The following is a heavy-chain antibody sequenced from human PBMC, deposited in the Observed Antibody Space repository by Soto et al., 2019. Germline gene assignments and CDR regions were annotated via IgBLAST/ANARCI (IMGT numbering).Heavy chain of an antibody. D-gene: IGHD6-13*01. CDR2: ISSSSSYI. CDR1: GFTFSSYS. V-gene: IGHV3-21*01. J-gene: IGHJ4*02. CDR3: ARVVAAAEIDY. Sequence: EVQLVESGGGLVKPGGSLRLSCAASGFTFSSYSMNWVRQAPGKGLEWVSSISSSSSYIYYADSVKGRFTISRDNAKNSLYLEMNSLRAEDTAVWYCARVVAAAEIDYWGQGTLVTVSS.